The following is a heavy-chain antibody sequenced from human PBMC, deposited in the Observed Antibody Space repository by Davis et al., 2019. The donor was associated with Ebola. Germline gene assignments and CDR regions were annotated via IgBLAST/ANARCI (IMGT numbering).Heavy chain of an antibody. V-gene: IGHV4-59*08. D-gene: IGHD6-13*01. CDR1: GGSISSYY. CDR3: ARHGAIAAAGTSFDY. Sequence: GSLRLSCTVSGGSISSYYWSWIRQPPGKGLEWIGYIYYSGSTNYNPSLKSRVTISVDTSKNQFSLKLSSVTAADTAVYYCARHGAIAAAGTSFDYWGQGTLVTVSS. CDR2: IYYSGST. J-gene: IGHJ4*02.